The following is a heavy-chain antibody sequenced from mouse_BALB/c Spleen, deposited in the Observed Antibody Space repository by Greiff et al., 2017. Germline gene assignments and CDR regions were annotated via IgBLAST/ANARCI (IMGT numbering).Heavy chain of an antibody. CDR2: ISYSGST. CDR3: AREWGYFDY. V-gene: IGHV3-2*02. J-gene: IGHJ2*01. CDR1: GYSITSDYA. Sequence: ESGPGLVKPSQSLSLTCTVTGYSITSDYAWNWIRQFPGNKLEWMGYISYSGSTSYNPSLKSRISITRDTSKNQFFLQLNSVTTEDTATYYCAREWGYFDYWGQGTTLTVSS.